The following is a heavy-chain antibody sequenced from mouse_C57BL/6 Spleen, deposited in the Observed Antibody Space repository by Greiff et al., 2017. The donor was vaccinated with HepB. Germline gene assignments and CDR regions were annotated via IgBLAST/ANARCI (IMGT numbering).Heavy chain of an antibody. CDR3: ARFTTGYYFDD. V-gene: IGHV1-81*01. D-gene: IGHD1-1*01. CDR1: GYTFTSYG. Sequence: QVQLQQSGAELARPGASVKLSCKASGYTFTSYGISWVKQRPGQGLEWIGEIYPRSGNTYYNEKFKGKATLTADKSSSTAYMELRSLTSEDSAVYFCARFTTGYYFDDWGKGTTLTVAS. J-gene: IGHJ2*01. CDR2: IYPRSGNT.